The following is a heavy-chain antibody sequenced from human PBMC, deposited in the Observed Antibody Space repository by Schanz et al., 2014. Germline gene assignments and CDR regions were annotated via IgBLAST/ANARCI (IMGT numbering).Heavy chain of an antibody. V-gene: IGHV1-2*06. D-gene: IGHD5-12*01. CDR1: GYTFTDYY. CDR3: AREMLDIVATMDDDAFDI. J-gene: IGHJ3*02. Sequence: QVQLVQSGAEVKKLGASVKVSCKASGYTFTDYYMHWVRQVPGQGLEWMGRINPNSGGTNYAQKFQGRVTMTRDTSISTAYMEMSRLISDDTAVYYCAREMLDIVATMDDDAFDIWGQGTMVTVSS. CDR2: INPNSGGT.